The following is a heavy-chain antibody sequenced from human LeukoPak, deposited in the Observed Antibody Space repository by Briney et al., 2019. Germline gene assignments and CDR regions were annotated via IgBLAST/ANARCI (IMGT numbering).Heavy chain of an antibody. CDR1: AGSISSVDYY. CDR3: ARGGQLGYSSGWYVLDY. CDR2: IYYSGST. Sequence: PPETLSLTSTVSAGSISSVDYYWSWIRQPPGKGLEWIGYIYYSGSTYYNPSLKSRVTISVDTSKNQFPLKLSSVTAADTAVYYCARGGQLGYSSGWYVLDYWGQGTLVTVSS. D-gene: IGHD6-19*01. V-gene: IGHV4-30-4*01. J-gene: IGHJ4*02.